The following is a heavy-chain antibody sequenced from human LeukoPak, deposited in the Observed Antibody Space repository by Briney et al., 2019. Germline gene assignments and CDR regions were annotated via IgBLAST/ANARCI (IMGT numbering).Heavy chain of an antibody. CDR2: INHSGST. CDR3: ARGREYYDFWSGYYDWFDP. J-gene: IGHJ5*02. CDR1: GGSFSGYY. V-gene: IGHV4-34*01. Sequence: SETLSLTCAVYGGSFSGYYWSWIRPPPGQGLEWMGEINHSGSTNYNPSLKSRVTISEDTSKNQFSLKLSSVTAADTAVYYCARGREYYDFWSGYYDWFDPWGQGTLVTVSS. D-gene: IGHD3-3*01.